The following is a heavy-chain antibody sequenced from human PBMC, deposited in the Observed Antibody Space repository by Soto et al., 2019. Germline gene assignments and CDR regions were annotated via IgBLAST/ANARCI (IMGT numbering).Heavy chain of an antibody. Sequence: SETLSLTCAVSGGSISSSNWWRWVRQPPGKGLEWIGEIYHSGSTNYNPSLKSRVTISVDKSKNQFSLKLSSVTAADTAVYYCARNARELLYYYYGMDVWGQGTTVTVSS. CDR2: IYHSGST. J-gene: IGHJ6*02. CDR3: ARNARELLYYYYGMDV. V-gene: IGHV4-4*02. D-gene: IGHD1-7*01. CDR1: GGSISSSNW.